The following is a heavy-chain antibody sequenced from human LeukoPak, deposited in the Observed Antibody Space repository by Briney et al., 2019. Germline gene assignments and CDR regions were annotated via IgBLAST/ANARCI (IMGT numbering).Heavy chain of an antibody. CDR1: GGSISSYY. Sequence: SETLSLTCTVSGGSISSYYWSWIRQPPGKGLEWIGYIYYSGSTNYNPSLKSRVTISVDTSKNQFSLKLSSVTAADTAVYCCARMYCGGDCYYYYGMDVWGQGTTVTVSS. D-gene: IGHD2-21*02. CDR2: IYYSGST. J-gene: IGHJ6*02. V-gene: IGHV4-59*01. CDR3: ARMYCGGDCYYYYGMDV.